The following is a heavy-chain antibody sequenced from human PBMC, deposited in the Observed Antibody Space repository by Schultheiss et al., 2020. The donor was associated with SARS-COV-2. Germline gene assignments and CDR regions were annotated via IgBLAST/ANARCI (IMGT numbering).Heavy chain of an antibody. CDR1: GYTFTSYD. J-gene: IGHJ6*02. V-gene: IGHV1-8*01. CDR2: MNPNSGNT. Sequence: SVKVSFPSSGYTFTSYDINWVRQATGQGLEWMGWMNPNSGNTGYAQKFQGRVTMTRNTSISTAYMELSSLRSEDTAVYYCARLGRGVDFWSGYGMDVWGQGTTVTVSS. D-gene: IGHD3-3*01. CDR3: ARLGRGVDFWSGYGMDV.